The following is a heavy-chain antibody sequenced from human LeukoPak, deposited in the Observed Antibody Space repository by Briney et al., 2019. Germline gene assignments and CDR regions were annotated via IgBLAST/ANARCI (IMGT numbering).Heavy chain of an antibody. V-gene: IGHV1-8*01. D-gene: IGHD6-13*01. J-gene: IGHJ4*02. CDR1: GYTFTSYD. CDR3: ARGLTVRAAAGTGY. Sequence: GASVKDSCKASGYTFTSYDINWVRQATGQGLEWMGWMNPNSGNTGYAQKFQGRVTMTRNTSISTAYMELSSLRSEDTAVYYCARGLTVRAAAGTGYWGQGTLVTVSS. CDR2: MNPNSGNT.